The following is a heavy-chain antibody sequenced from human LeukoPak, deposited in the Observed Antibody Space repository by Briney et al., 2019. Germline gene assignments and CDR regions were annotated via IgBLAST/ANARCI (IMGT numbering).Heavy chain of an antibody. Sequence: GGSLRLSCTASGFTFGDYAMSWVRQAPGKGLEWVSGISGTDGSRSYADSVKGRFTISRDNSKNTLFLQMSSLRAEDTAVYYCAKKYSNSRPAFDYWGQGTLVTVSS. J-gene: IGHJ4*02. CDR2: ISGTDGSR. CDR3: AKKYSNSRPAFDY. CDR1: GFTFGDYA. V-gene: IGHV3-23*01. D-gene: IGHD4-11*01.